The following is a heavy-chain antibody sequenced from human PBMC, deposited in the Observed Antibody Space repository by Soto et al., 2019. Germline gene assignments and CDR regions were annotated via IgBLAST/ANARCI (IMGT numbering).Heavy chain of an antibody. Sequence: ASVKFSCMATGYTLTSYDMNWVSKAPGHRLERMGWINAGDGGTEYSQKLQDRVIITRDTSASTAYMELSSLRSEDTAVYYCASYPWPRWGKQSSWVAHSDNWGQGAMVTV. V-gene: IGHV1-3*01. J-gene: IGHJ4*02. CDR2: INAGDGGT. CDR3: ASYPWPRWGKQSSWVAHSDN. D-gene: IGHD3-16*01. CDR1: GYTLTSYD.